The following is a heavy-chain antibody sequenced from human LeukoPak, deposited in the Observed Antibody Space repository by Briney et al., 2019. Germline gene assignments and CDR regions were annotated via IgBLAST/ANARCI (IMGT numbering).Heavy chain of an antibody. Sequence: GGSLRLSCAASGFTFSNAWISWVRQAPGKGLEWVGRIKSKTDGGTRDYAAPVKGRFTISRDDSKNTLYLQMNSLKTEDTAVYYCTTARLYYYYGMDVWGKGTTVTVSS. D-gene: IGHD5-12*01. V-gene: IGHV3-15*01. CDR2: IKSKTDGGTR. J-gene: IGHJ6*04. CDR3: TTARLYYYYGMDV. CDR1: GFTFSNAW.